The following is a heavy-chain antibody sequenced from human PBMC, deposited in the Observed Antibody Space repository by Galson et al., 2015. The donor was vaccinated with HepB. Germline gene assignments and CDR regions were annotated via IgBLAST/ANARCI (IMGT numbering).Heavy chain of an antibody. CDR2: ISAYNGNT. J-gene: IGHJ6*03. Sequence: SCKASGYTFTSYGISWVRQAPGQGLEWMGWISAYNGNTNYAQKLQGRVTMTTDTSTSTAYMELRSLRSDDTAVYYCARDGADIVVVPAAIGYYYYYMDVWGKGTTVTVSS. D-gene: IGHD2-2*01. CDR3: ARDGADIVVVPAAIGYYYYYMDV. CDR1: GYTFTSYG. V-gene: IGHV1-18*01.